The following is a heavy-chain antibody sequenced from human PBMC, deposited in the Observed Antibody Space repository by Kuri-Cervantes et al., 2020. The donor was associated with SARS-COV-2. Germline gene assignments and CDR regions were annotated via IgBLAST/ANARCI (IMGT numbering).Heavy chain of an antibody. CDR1: GGSISIRSYY. D-gene: IGHD6-19*01. CDR3: ARHEATGYSSVWTFFDY. Sequence: SETLSLTCTVSGGSISIRSYYWGWSRHPPGKGLEWIGSIYYSGSTNYNPSLKSRVTISVDTSKNQFSLKLSSVTAADTAVYYCARHEATGYSSVWTFFDYWGQGTLVAVSS. J-gene: IGHJ4*02. CDR2: IYYSGST. V-gene: IGHV4-39*01.